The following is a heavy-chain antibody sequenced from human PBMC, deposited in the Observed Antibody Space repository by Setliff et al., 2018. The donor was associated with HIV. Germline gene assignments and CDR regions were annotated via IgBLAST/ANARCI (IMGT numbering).Heavy chain of an antibody. CDR2: MNPNSGNT. J-gene: IGHJ4*02. CDR3: ARGRKMQWLTLSYFDY. Sequence: GASVKVSCKASGYTFTSYDINWVRQATGQGLEWMGWMNPNSGNTGYAQKFQGRVTMTRNTSISTAYMELSSLRSEDTAVYYCARGRKMQWLTLSYFDYWGQGTLVTRLL. D-gene: IGHD6-19*01. CDR1: GYTFTSYD. V-gene: IGHV1-8*01.